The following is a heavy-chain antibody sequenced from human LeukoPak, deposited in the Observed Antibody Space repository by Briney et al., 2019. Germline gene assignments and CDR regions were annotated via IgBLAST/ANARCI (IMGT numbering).Heavy chain of an antibody. D-gene: IGHD6-6*01. Sequence: PGGSLRLSCAASGFTFNKYGMSWVRQAPGKGLEWVSVISGRATGTYYADSVKGRFTISRDNSKNTLYLQMNSLRAEDTAVYYCARGLSGYASSLGYWGQGTLVTVSA. CDR1: GFTFNKYG. J-gene: IGHJ4*02. CDR3: ARGLSGYASSLGY. V-gene: IGHV3-23*01. CDR2: ISGRATGT.